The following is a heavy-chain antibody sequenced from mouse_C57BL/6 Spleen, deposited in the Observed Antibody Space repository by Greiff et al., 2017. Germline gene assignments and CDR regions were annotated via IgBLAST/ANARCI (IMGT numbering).Heavy chain of an antibody. J-gene: IGHJ2*01. CDR3: SGRNWYFDY. D-gene: IGHD4-1*01. CDR1: GYSITSGYY. CDR2: ISYDGSN. V-gene: IGHV3-6*01. Sequence: VQLKESGPGLVKPSQSLSLTCSVSGYSITSGYYWNWIRQFPGNQLEWLGYISYDGSNNYNPSLNNRISITRDTTTHQFFLKLNSVTTEDSATYYCSGRNWYFDYWGQGTTLTVSS.